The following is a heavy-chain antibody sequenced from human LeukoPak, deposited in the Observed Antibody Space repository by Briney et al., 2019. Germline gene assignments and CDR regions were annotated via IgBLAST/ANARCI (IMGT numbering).Heavy chain of an antibody. V-gene: IGHV3-7*03. Sequence: GGSLRLSCAVSGFTFSGFWMSWSRQAPGKGLEWVASINSGGSEGYYADVVKGRFTISRDNAKNSLYLQINSLRAEDTAVYYCARSSYSSSSSVWGQGTMVTVSS. CDR1: GFTFSGFW. CDR2: INSGGSEG. CDR3: ARSSYSSSSSV. J-gene: IGHJ3*01. D-gene: IGHD6-6*01.